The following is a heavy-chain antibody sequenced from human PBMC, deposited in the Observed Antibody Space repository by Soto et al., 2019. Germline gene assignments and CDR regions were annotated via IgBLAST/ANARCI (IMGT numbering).Heavy chain of an antibody. J-gene: IGHJ5*02. CDR2: INHSGST. CDR1: GGSFSGYY. D-gene: IGHD3-10*01. Sequence: SETLSLSCAVYGGSFSGYYWSWIRQPPRKGLEWIGEINHSGSTNYNPSLKSRVTISVDTSKNQFSLKLSSVTAADTAVYYCAREITMVRGAGDWFDPWSQGTLVTVSS. CDR3: AREITMVRGAGDWFDP. V-gene: IGHV4-34*01.